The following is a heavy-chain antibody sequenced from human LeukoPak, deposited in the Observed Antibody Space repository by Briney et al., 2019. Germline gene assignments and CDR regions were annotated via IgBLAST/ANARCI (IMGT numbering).Heavy chain of an antibody. J-gene: IGHJ4*02. Sequence: GGSLRLSCVASGFTFSSYGMHWVRQAPGKGLEWVAVISYDGSNKYYAGSVKGRFTISRDNSKNTLYLQMNSLRAEDTAVYYCAKDWSTVTTWAIGDYWGQGTLVTVSS. CDR3: AKDWSTVTTWAIGDY. V-gene: IGHV3-30*18. CDR2: ISYDGSNK. D-gene: IGHD4-11*01. CDR1: GFTFSSYG.